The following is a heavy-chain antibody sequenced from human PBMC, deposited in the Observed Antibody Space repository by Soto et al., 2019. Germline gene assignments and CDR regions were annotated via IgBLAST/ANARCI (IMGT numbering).Heavy chain of an antibody. J-gene: IGHJ5*02. V-gene: IGHV4-59*01. D-gene: IGHD3-3*01. CDR3: ARGGFWNPGGFDH. CDR2: IYYSGST. CDR1: GGSISSYY. Sequence: PSETLSLTCTVSGGSISSYYWSWIRQPPGKGLEWIGYIYYSGSTNYNPSLKSRVTILVDTSKNPFSLKLSSVTAADTAVYYGARGGFWNPGGFDHWGQGTLGTVS.